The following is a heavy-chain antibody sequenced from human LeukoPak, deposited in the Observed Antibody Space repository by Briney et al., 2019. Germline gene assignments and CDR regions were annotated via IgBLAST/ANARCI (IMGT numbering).Heavy chain of an antibody. CDR3: SRWSAMVTTYRGVNWFDP. CDR2: IKPDSGGT. Sequence: GASVKVSCKASGYIFSDYYMHWVRQAPGQGLEWMGWIKPDSGGTNYEQKFQGRVIMTLDTSISTAYIELTRLTSDDTAVYCCSRWSAMVTTYRGVNWFDPWGQGTLVTVSS. D-gene: IGHD5-18*01. V-gene: IGHV1-2*02. J-gene: IGHJ5*02. CDR1: GYIFSDYY.